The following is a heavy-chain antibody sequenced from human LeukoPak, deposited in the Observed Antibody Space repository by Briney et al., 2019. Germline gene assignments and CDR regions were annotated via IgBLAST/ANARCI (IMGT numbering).Heavy chain of an antibody. CDR2: ISGDGGNT. J-gene: IGHJ4*02. V-gene: IGHV3-43*02. CDR3: TKDIERWENSPHFDN. Sequence: GGSLRLSCAASGFTFDDYAMHWVRLAPGKGLEWVSLISGDGGNTYYADSVKGRFTISRDNTKNSLYLHMNSLRTEDTAFYFCTKDIERWENSPHFDNWGQGTLVTVSS. D-gene: IGHD1-26*01. CDR1: GFTFDDYA.